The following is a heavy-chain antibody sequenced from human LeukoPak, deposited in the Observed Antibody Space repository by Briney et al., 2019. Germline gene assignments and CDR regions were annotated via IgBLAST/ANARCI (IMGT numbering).Heavy chain of an antibody. CDR2: IYTSGST. V-gene: IGHV4-4*09. CDR1: GGSISSYY. J-gene: IGHJ6*03. Sequence: PSETLSLTCTVSGGSISSYYWSWIRQPPGKGLEWIGYIYTSGSTNYNPSLKSRVTISADTSKNQFSLKLSSVTAADTAVYYCASRTYYYYMDVWGKGTTVIVSS. CDR3: ASRTYYYYMDV.